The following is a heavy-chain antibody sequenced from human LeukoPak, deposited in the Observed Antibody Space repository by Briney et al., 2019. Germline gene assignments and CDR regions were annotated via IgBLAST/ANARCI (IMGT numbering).Heavy chain of an antibody. D-gene: IGHD3-22*01. CDR1: GFTFNSYS. CDR2: ISYDGSNK. J-gene: IGHJ4*02. Sequence: PGGSLRLSCAASGFTFNSYSMHGVRQAPGEGLDGVAVISYDGSNKHYGDSVKGPFTISRDNSKNTLYLELSSLRAEDTAVFYCARGLQYYYDSSGYYFDYWGQGTLVTVYS. V-gene: IGHV3-30-3*01. CDR3: ARGLQYYYDSSGYYFDY.